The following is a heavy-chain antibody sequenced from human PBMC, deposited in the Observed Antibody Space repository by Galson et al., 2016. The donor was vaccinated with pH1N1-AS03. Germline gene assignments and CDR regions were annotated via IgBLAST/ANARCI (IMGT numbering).Heavy chain of an antibody. CDR1: GFTISNFG. J-gene: IGHJ4*02. Sequence: SLRLSCAASGFTISNFGMLWVRQAPGQGLEWVAIISFDGTNKYYADSVKGRFSIPRDNSKNTLCLQMSALRAEDTAVYYCANDFNYDFWSGYSFYWGQGALVTVSS. V-gene: IGHV3-30*18. D-gene: IGHD3/OR15-3a*01. CDR3: ANDFNYDFWSGYSFY. CDR2: ISFDGTNK.